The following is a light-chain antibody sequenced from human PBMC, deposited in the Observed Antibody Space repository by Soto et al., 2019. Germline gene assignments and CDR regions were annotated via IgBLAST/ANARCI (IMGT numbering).Light chain of an antibody. Sequence: QSVPTQPASVSGSPGQSITISCTGTSGDIGSYNRVSWYQQHPGKAPTLISYEVTDRPSGVSNRFSGSKSGNTASLTISGLQAEDEAEYYCSSYTNINTRACVFGTGTKVTVL. CDR2: EVT. V-gene: IGLV2-14*01. CDR1: SGDIGSYNR. J-gene: IGLJ1*01. CDR3: SSYTNINTRACV.